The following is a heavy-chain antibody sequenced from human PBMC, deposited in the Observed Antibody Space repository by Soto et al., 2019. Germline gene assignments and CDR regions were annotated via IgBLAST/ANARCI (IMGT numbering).Heavy chain of an antibody. Sequence: GGSLRLSCAASGFPFSSYAMSWVRQTPEKGLEWVAGISGGGNDRYYADFVQGRFTFSRDNSRNILYLQMNSLRADDTAMYFCARDHRGYCSSTRCYGIDPWGQGTLVTVSS. CDR2: ISGGGNDR. CDR1: GFPFSSYA. CDR3: ARDHRGYCSSTRCYGIDP. V-gene: IGHV3-23*01. D-gene: IGHD2-2*01. J-gene: IGHJ5*02.